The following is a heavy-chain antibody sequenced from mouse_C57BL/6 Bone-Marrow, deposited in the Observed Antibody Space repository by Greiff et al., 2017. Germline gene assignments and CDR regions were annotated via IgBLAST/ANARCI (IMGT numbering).Heavy chain of an antibody. D-gene: IGHD1-1*01. J-gene: IGHJ1*03. V-gene: IGHV2-9-1*01. CDR3: ARREGYYYGTDWYFDV. Sequence: VKLMESGPGLVAPSQTLSLTCTVSGFSLTSYAISWVRQPPGKGLEWLGVIWTGGGTNYNAAPKSRLSISKDNSESQVFLKMNSLQTDDTARYYCARREGYYYGTDWYFDVWGTGTTVTVSS. CDR1: GFSLTSYA. CDR2: IWTGGGT.